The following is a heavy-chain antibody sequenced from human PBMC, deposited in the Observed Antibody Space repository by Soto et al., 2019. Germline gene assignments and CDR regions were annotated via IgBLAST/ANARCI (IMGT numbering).Heavy chain of an antibody. V-gene: IGHV4-59*01. CDR3: ARDRAVPPDSSGYYSNWFDP. CDR1: GGSISSYY. J-gene: IGHJ5*02. Sequence: SETLSLTCTASGGSISSYYWSWIRQPPGKGLEWIGYIYYSGSTNYNPSLNSRVSFSVDTSKNQFSLKLSSVTAADTAVYYRARDRAVPPDSSGYYSNWFDPWGQGTLGTFSS. D-gene: IGHD3-22*01. CDR2: IYYSGST.